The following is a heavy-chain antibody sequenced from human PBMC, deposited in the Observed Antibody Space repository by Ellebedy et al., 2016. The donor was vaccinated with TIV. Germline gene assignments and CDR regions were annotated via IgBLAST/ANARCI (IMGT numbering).Heavy chain of an antibody. CDR1: VESFSGFY. D-gene: IGHD3-22*01. CDR3: ARGRRHSETSAYFLDY. Sequence: SETLSLTXAVYVESFSGFYWNWIRQPPGSGLEWVGEINDSGSTKYNPSLKSRVTISADKTKNQFSLKLTSVTAADTAVYYCARGRRHSETSAYFLDYWGQGTLATVS. CDR2: INDSGST. J-gene: IGHJ4*02. V-gene: IGHV4-34*01.